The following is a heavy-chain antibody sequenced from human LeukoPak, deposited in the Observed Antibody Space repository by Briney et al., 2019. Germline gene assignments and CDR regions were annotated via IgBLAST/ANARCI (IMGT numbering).Heavy chain of an antibody. CDR1: GGSFSCYY. V-gene: IGHV4-34*01. D-gene: IGHD2-2*01. CDR3: ARGRGYVGYCSSTSCPTFDP. Sequence: PPETLSHTCAVYGGSFSCYYWSWIRQPPGKGLEWIGEINHSGSTNYNPSLKSRVTISVDTSKNQFSLKLSSVTAADTAVYYCARGRGYVGYCSSTSCPTFDPWGQRTMVTVSS. J-gene: IGHJ5*02. CDR2: INHSGST.